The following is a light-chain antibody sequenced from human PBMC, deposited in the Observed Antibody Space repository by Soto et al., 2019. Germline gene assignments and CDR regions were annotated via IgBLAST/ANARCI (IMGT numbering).Light chain of an antibody. V-gene: IGKV4-1*01. Sequence: DIVLSQSPDSLAVALGERATINCKSSQSVLYSSNNKNYLAWYQQKPGQPPKLLIYWASTRESGVPDRFSGSGSGTDFSLTISSLQAEDVAVYYCQQYFGTLWTFGRGTKVEIK. J-gene: IGKJ1*01. CDR1: QSVLYSSNNKNY. CDR2: WAS. CDR3: QQYFGTLWT.